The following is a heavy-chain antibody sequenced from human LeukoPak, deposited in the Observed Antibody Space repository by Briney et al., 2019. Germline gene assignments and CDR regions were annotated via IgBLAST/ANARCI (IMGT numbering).Heavy chain of an antibody. CDR2: IIPMFGTT. CDR1: GGTFSSYV. J-gene: IGHJ4*02. Sequence: SVKVSCKASGGTFSSYVINWVRQAPGQGLEWMGGIIPMFGTTNYAQKFQGRVTITADESTSTAYMELSSLRSEDTVVYYCARDYSSSSSDSLDYWGQGTLVTVSS. D-gene: IGHD6-6*01. CDR3: ARDYSSSSSDSLDY. V-gene: IGHV1-69*13.